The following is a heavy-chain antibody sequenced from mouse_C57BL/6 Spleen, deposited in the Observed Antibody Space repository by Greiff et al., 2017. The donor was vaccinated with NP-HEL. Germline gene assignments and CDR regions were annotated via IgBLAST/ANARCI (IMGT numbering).Heavy chain of an antibody. CDR2: IDPSDSYT. V-gene: IGHV1-59*01. J-gene: IGHJ4*01. D-gene: IGHD2-3*01. CDR1: GYTFTSYW. Sequence: QVQLQQPGAELVRPGTSVKLSCKASGYTFTSYWMHWVKQRPGQGLEWIGVIDPSDSYTNYNQKFKGKATLTVDTSSSTAYMQLSSLTSEDSAVYYCARHDGYYYAMDYWGQGTSVTVSS. CDR3: ARHDGYYYAMDY.